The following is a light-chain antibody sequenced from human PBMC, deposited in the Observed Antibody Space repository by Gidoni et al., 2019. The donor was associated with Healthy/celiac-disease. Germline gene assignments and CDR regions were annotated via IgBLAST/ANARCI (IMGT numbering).Light chain of an antibody. J-gene: IGKJ2*01. Sequence: ITCRASQSISSWLAWYQQKPGKAPKLLIYKASSLESGVPSRFSGSGSGTEFTLTISSLQPDDFATYYCQQYNSDSSYTFXQGTKLEIK. CDR1: QSISSW. V-gene: IGKV1-5*03. CDR2: KAS. CDR3: QQYNSDSSYT.